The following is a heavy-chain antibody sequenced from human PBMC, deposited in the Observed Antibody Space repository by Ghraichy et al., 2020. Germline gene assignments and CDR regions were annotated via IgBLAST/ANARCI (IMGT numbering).Heavy chain of an antibody. CDR1: GGSISSYY. V-gene: IGHV4-59*01. CDR2: IYYSGST. CDR3: ASSPYYDILTGYFTSPPWAFDI. D-gene: IGHD3-9*01. Sequence: SETLSLTCTVSGGSISSYYWSWIRQPPGKGLEWIGYIYYSGSTNYNPSLKSRVTISVDTSKNQFSLKLSSVTAADTAVYYCASSPYYDILTGYFTSPPWAFDIWGQGTMVTVSS. J-gene: IGHJ3*02.